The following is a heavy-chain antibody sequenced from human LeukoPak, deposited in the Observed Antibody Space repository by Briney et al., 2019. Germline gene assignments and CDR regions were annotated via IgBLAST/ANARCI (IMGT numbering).Heavy chain of an antibody. Sequence: ASVKVSCKASGYTFTGYYMHWVRQAPGQGLEWMGWINPNSGGTNYAQKFQGRVTMTRDTSISTAYMGLSRLRSDDTAVYYCARDNDSSGYYYVPGYWGQGTLVTVSS. J-gene: IGHJ4*02. V-gene: IGHV1-2*02. CDR3: ARDNDSSGYYYVPGY. CDR2: INPNSGGT. CDR1: GYTFTGYY. D-gene: IGHD3-22*01.